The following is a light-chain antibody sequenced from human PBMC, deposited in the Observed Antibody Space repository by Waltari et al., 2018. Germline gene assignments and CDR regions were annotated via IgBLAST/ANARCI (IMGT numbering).Light chain of an antibody. V-gene: IGKV1-39*01. Sequence: DIQMNQSPSSLSASVGDRVTITCRASQRISNYLNWYQQKPGKAPRLLIYAASSLQSGVPSRFSGSGSGTDFTLTITSLQPEDFATYYCQQSYPTPPWTFGQGTKVDMK. J-gene: IGKJ1*01. CDR2: AAS. CDR1: QRISNY. CDR3: QQSYPTPPWT.